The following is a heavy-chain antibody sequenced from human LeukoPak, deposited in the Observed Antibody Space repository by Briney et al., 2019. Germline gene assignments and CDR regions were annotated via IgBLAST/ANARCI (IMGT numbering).Heavy chain of an antibody. D-gene: IGHD2-15*01. CDR2: IYYSGST. J-gene: IGHJ6*03. CDR1: GGSISSSSYY. Sequence: SETLSLTCTGSGGSISSSSYYWGWIRQPPGKGLEWIRSIYYSGSTYYNPSLKSRVTISVDTSKNQFSLKLSSVTAADTAVYYCARVVDGYCSGGSCYSAYWYYYYYYMDVWGKGTTVTVSS. V-gene: IGHV4-39*07. CDR3: ARVVDGYCSGGSCYSAYWYYYYYYMDV.